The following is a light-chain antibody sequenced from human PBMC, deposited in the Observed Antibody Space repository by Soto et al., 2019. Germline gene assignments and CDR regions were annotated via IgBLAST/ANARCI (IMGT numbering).Light chain of an antibody. CDR3: QHYNTYSPERT. V-gene: IGKV1-5*03. CDR2: KAS. J-gene: IGKJ1*01. CDR1: QSISSW. Sequence: DIQMTQSPSTLSASVGDRVTITCRASQSISSWLAWYQQKPGKAPKLLIYKASSLESGVPSRFSGRGSGTAFTLTTSSLQPDDFATHYCQHYNTYSPERTFGQGTKVDIK.